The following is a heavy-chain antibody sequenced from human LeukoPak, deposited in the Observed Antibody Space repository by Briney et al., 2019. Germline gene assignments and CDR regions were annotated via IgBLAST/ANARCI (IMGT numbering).Heavy chain of an antibody. D-gene: IGHD6-13*01. CDR2: IHPGDSDT. V-gene: IGHV5-51*01. CDR3: ARRGAAAGTGDY. CDR1: GYSFTSYW. J-gene: IGHJ4*02. Sequence: GESLKISCQASGYSFTSYWIGWVRQMPGKGLEWMGIIHPGDSDTRDSPSFQGQVTISADKSISTAYLQWSSLKASDTAMYYCARRGAAAGTGDYWGQGTLVTVSS.